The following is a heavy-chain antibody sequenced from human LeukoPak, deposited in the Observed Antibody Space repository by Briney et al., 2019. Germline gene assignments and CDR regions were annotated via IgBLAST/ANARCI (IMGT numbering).Heavy chain of an antibody. V-gene: IGHV3-33*01. CDR1: GFTFSSYG. CDR3: AREYSGYDSGWDPYFDY. J-gene: IGHJ4*02. Sequence: PGRSLRLSCAASGFTFSSYGMHWVRQAPGKGLEWVAVIWYDGSNKYYADSVKGRFTISRDNSKNTLYLQMNSLRAEGTAVYYCAREYSGYDSGWDPYFDYWGQGTLVTVSS. CDR2: IWYDGSNK. D-gene: IGHD5-12*01.